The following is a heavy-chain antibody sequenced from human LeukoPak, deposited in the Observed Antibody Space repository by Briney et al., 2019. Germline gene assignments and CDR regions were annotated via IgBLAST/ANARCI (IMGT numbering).Heavy chain of an antibody. CDR2: IYSGGST. CDR1: GFTVSSNY. Sequence: GGSLRLSCAASGFTVSSNYMSWVRQAPGKGLEWVSVIYSGGSTYYADSVKGRFTISRDNSKNTLYLQMNSLRAEDTVVYYCARDLSSSSGYWGQGTLVTVSS. V-gene: IGHV3-53*01. J-gene: IGHJ4*02. CDR3: ARDLSSSSGY. D-gene: IGHD6-6*01.